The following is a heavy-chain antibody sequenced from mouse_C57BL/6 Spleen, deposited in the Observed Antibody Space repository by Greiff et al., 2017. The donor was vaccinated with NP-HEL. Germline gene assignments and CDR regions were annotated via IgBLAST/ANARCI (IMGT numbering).Heavy chain of an antibody. CDR1: GYTFTNYW. Sequence: VQVVESGAELVRPGTSVKMSCKASGYTFTNYWIGWAKQRPGHGLEWIGDIYPGGGYTNYNEKFKGKATLTADKSSSTAYMQFSSLTSEDSAIYYCARRRLGYYFDYWGQGTTLTVSS. CDR2: IYPGGGYT. V-gene: IGHV1-63*01. CDR3: ARRRLGYYFDY. D-gene: IGHD4-1*01. J-gene: IGHJ2*01.